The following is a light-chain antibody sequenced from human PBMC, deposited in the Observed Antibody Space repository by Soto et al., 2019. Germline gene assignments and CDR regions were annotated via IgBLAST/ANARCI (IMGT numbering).Light chain of an antibody. J-gene: IGKJ1*01. CDR3: LQYNTYPWT. V-gene: IGKV1-17*01. CDR2: SAS. Sequence: DIQMTQSPSSLSASVGDRVTMSCRASQSISNYLNWYQQKPGNAPKLLISSASGLQSGVPSRFSGSGSGTDFTLTISSLQPEDFATYYCLQYNTYPWTFGQGTKVDIK. CDR1: QSISNY.